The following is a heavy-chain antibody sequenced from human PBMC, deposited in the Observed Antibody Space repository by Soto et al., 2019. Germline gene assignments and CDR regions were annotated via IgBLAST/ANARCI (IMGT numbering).Heavy chain of an antibody. J-gene: IGHJ6*03. CDR2: ISPYNGDT. V-gene: IGHV1-18*01. CDR1: GYTFTTYG. Sequence: GPEVQKPGASVKVSCKASGYTFTTYGISWVRQAPGQGLEWMGWISPYNGDTHYAERFQGRLTMTTDTSATSAYMELRTLSYDDRAVYFCARSLSMAQYYYYMDVWGKGTTVTVSS. CDR3: ARSLSMAQYYYYMDV.